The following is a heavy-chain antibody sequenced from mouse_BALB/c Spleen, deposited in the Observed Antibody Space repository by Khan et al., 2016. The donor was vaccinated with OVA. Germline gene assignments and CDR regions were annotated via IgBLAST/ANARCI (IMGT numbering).Heavy chain of an antibody. V-gene: IGHV9-3-1*01. J-gene: IGHJ1*01. CDR2: INTTTGEP. CDR1: GYTFTNYG. CDR3: ASGGHGYFDV. Sequence: QIQLVQSGPELKKPGETVKISCKASGYTFTNYGMNWMKQAPGKGLKWMGWINTTTGEPTYADDFKGRFAFSLETSASPAYLKINNLKNEDTATYVCASGGHGYFDVWGAGTTVTVSS. D-gene: IGHD1-1*02.